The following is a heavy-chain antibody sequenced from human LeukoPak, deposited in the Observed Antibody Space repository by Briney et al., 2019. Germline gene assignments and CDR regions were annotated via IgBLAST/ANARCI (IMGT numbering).Heavy chain of an antibody. D-gene: IGHD3-3*01. CDR3: ARFTTIFRVDP. Sequence: PGGSLRLSCAASGFTFSSYAMHWVRQAPGKGLEWLAVISYDGSNKYYADSVKGRFTISRDNAKNSLYLQMSTLRAEDTAVYYCARFTTIFRVDPWGQGTLVTVSS. CDR2: ISYDGSNK. J-gene: IGHJ5*02. V-gene: IGHV3-30-3*01. CDR1: GFTFSSYA.